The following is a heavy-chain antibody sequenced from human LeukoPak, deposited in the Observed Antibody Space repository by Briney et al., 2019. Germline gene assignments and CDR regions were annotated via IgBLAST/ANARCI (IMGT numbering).Heavy chain of an antibody. V-gene: IGHV3-23*01. D-gene: IGHD3-10*01. CDR1: GSTFSSYA. J-gene: IGHJ6*01. Sequence: WGSLRLSCAASGSTFSSYAMSWVRQAPGKGLEWVTAISGSGGSTYYADSVKGRFTISRDNSKNTLYLQMNSLRAEDTAVYYCAKNLWGGSGSSHYYSYYGMDVWGHGITVTVSS. CDR3: AKNLWGGSGSSHYYSYYGMDV. CDR2: ISGSGGST.